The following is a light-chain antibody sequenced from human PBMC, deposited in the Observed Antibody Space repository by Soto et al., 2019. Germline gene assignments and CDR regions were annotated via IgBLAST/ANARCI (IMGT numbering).Light chain of an antibody. CDR3: SSYTSSSTVV. Sequence: QSAPTQPASVSGFPGQSITISCTGTSSDVGGYNYVSWYQQHPGKAPKLMIYDVSNRPSGVSNRFSGSKSGNTASLTISGLQAEDEADYYCSSYTSSSTVVFGGGTKLTVL. V-gene: IGLV2-14*01. CDR2: DVS. J-gene: IGLJ2*01. CDR1: SSDVGGYNY.